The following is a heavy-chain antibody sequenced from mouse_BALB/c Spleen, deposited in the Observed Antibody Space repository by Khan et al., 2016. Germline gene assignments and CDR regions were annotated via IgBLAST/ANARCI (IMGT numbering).Heavy chain of an antibody. J-gene: IGHJ2*01. CDR2: ISYSGST. CDR3: AIDYYGSRYFDY. Sequence: EVQLQESGPGLVKPSQSLSLTCTVTGYSITSDYAWNWIRQFPGNKLEWMGYISYSGSTSYNPSLKSRISITRDTSKNQFFLQLNSVTTEDTATYYCAIDYYGSRYFDYWGQGTTLTVSS. V-gene: IGHV3-2*02. D-gene: IGHD1-1*01. CDR1: GYSITSDYA.